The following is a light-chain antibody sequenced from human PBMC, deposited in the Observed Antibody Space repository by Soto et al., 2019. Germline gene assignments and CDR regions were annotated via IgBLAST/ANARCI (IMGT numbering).Light chain of an antibody. V-gene: IGLV2-14*03. CDR1: SSDVRGYNY. CDR3: SSYTRTSTVV. CDR2: DVN. J-gene: IGLJ2*01. Sequence: QSALTQPASVSGSPGQSITISCTGTSSDVRGYNYVSWYQQHPGKAPKVMIYDVNYRPSGVSNRFSGSKSDNTASLTISGLQAEDEADYYCSSYTRTSTVVFGGGTKLTVL.